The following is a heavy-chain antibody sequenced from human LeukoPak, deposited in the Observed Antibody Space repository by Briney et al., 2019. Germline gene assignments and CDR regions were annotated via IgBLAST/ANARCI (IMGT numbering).Heavy chain of an antibody. Sequence: GGSLRLSCAAYGFTFSTYGMHWVRQAPGKGLEWVAFIRYDGSDKYYADSVKGRFTISRDNSKRTLYLQMNSLRAEDTAVYYCARAAHYYDSGGFLPEAFDVWGQGTMVTVSS. J-gene: IGHJ3*01. D-gene: IGHD3-22*01. V-gene: IGHV3-30*02. CDR3: ARAAHYYDSGGFLPEAFDV. CDR2: IRYDGSDK. CDR1: GFTFSTYG.